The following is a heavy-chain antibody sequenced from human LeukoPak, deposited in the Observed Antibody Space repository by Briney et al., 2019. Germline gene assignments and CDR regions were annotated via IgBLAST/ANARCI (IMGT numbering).Heavy chain of an antibody. CDR1: GFTFANYA. J-gene: IGHJ6*03. CDR2: ISTDGTT. V-gene: IGHV3-23*01. CDR3: AKLGHGGYYSYMDV. D-gene: IGHD3-16*01. Sequence: PGGSLRLSCAVSGFTFANYAMTWVRQAPGKGLESVSSISTDGTTYYAHSVKGRFTLSRDNSKNTLYLQMSSLRADDTAVYYGAKLGHGGYYSYMDVWGKGTTVTVSS.